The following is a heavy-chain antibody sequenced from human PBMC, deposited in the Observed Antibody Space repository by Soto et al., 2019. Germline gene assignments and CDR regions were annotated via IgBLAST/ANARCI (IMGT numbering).Heavy chain of an antibody. D-gene: IGHD5-18*01. J-gene: IGHJ4*02. CDR2: IKSETDGGTT. CDR1: GITFSNAW. V-gene: IGHV3-15*01. Sequence: EVQLVESGGGLVKPGGSLRLSCAASGITFSNAWMSWVRQAPGKGLEWVGRIKSETDGGTTDYAAPVKGRFTISRDNAKNSLYLQMNSLRAEDTAVYYCVRDFEGSYGYGPFDYWGQGTLVAVSS. CDR3: VRDFEGSYGYGPFDY.